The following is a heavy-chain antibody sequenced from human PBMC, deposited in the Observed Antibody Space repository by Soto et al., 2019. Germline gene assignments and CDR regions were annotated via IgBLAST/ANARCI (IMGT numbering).Heavy chain of an antibody. CDR2: ISGSGGST. J-gene: IGHJ1*01. V-gene: IGHV3-23*01. CDR3: AKCIAARLPSAEYFQH. Sequence: PGGSLRLSCAASGFTFSSYAMSWVRQAPGKGLEWVSAISGSGGSTYYADSVKGRFTISRDNSKNTLDLQMNSRRAEDTAVYYCAKCIAARLPSAEYFQHWGQGXLVAIYS. D-gene: IGHD6-6*01. CDR1: GFTFSSYA.